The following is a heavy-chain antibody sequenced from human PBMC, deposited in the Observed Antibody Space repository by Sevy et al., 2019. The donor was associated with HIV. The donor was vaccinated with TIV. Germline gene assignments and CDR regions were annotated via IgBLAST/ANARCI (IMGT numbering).Heavy chain of an antibody. V-gene: IGHV3-15*01. J-gene: IGHJ3*01. CDR1: GFTFSDLW. Sequence: GGSLRLSCAVSGFTFSDLWMTWVRQAPGKGLEWVGRIKSKIEGETKDYAAPVNGRFTISRDDSKSTVDLHMNSLKTEDTAVYYCTTDSITRDDAYDVWGQGTMVTVSS. D-gene: IGHD3-10*01. CDR2: IKSKIEGETK. CDR3: TTDSITRDDAYDV.